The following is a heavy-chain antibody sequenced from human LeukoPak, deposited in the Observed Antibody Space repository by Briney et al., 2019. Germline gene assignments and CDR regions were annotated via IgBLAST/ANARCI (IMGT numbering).Heavy chain of an antibody. CDR3: ARGGLSSWPNNWFDP. CDR2: INTNTGNP. V-gene: IGHV7-4-1*02. J-gene: IGHJ5*02. D-gene: IGHD6-13*01. CDR1: GCTFTSYA. Sequence: ASVKVSCKASGCTFTSYAMNWVRQAPGQGLERMGWINTNTGNPTYAQGFTGRFVFSLDTSVSTAYLQISSLKAEDTAVYYCARGGLSSWPNNWFDPWGQGTLVTVSS.